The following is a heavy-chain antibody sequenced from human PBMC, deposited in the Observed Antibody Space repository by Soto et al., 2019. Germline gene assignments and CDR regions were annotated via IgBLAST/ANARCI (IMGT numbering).Heavy chain of an antibody. CDR3: ARGQRFSDWFDP. Sequence: SETLSLTCTISGGAIGSHYRTWIRQPAGKGLEWIGRIYSSGSTQYNPSLQSRVTMSLDTSKNQFSLRLESVTAADTAVYYCARGQRFSDWFDPWGQGTLVTVSS. CDR2: IYSSGST. J-gene: IGHJ5*02. V-gene: IGHV4-4*07. CDR1: GGAIGSHY. D-gene: IGHD3-3*01.